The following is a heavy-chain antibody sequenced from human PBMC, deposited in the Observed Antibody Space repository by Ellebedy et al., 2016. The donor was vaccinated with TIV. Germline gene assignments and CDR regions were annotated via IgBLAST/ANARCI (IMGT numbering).Heavy chain of an antibody. V-gene: IGHV4-59*01. CDR1: GGSISSYY. CDR2: IYYSGST. Sequence: SETLSLTCTVSGGSISSYYWSWIRQPPGKGLEWIGYIYYSGSTNYNPSLKSRVTISVDTSKNQFSLKLSSVTAADTAVYYCARDPCGGDCSILAHDAFDIWGQGTMVTVSS. J-gene: IGHJ3*02. D-gene: IGHD2-21*02. CDR3: ARDPCGGDCSILAHDAFDI.